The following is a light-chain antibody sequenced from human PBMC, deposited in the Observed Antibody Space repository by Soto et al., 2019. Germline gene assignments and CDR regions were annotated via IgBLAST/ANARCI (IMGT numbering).Light chain of an antibody. CDR3: QQYYNTPVT. J-gene: IGKJ2*01. CDR2: WAS. V-gene: IGKV4-1*01. Sequence: DIVMTQSPDSLPVSLGERATINCKSSQTVLSSSNNRNYLAWYRQKPGQPPKLLIYWASTRESGVPDRFSGSGSGTDFTLTISSLQAEDVAVYYCQQYYNTPVTFGQGTKLAI. CDR1: QTVLSSSNNRNY.